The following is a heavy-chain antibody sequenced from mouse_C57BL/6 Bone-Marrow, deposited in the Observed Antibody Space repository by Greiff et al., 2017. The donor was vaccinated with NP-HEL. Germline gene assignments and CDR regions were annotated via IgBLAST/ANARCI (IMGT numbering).Heavy chain of an antibody. V-gene: IGHV5-17*01. CDR2: ISSGSSTI. CDR3: ARHQRYFDY. CDR1: GFTFSDYG. J-gene: IGHJ2*01. Sequence: EVMLVESGGGLVKPGGSLKLSCAASGFTFSDYGMHWVRQAPEKGLEWVAYISSGSSTIYYADTVKGRFTISRDNAKNTLFLQMTSLRSEDTAMYYCARHQRYFDYWGQGTTLTVSS.